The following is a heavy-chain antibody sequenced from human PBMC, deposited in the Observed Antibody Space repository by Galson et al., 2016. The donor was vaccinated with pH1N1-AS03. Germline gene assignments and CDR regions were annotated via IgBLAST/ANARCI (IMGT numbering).Heavy chain of an antibody. V-gene: IGHV3-48*03. J-gene: IGHJ5*01. D-gene: IGHD3-22*01. CDR3: ARDPTYATSGYYYPHFDS. CDR2: ISNSGTTV. Sequence: SLRLPCAASGFTFSNYEMNWVRQAPGKGLEWVSYISNSGTTVHYADSVKGRFTISRDNAKNSLYLQLSSLRAEDTAVYYCARDPTYATSGYYYPHFDSWGQGTLVTVSS. CDR1: GFTFSNYE.